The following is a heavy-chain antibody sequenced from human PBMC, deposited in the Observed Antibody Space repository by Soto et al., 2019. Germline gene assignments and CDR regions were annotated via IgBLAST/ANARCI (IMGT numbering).Heavy chain of an antibody. V-gene: IGHV6-1*01. D-gene: IGHD6-19*01. CDR1: GDSVSSNSAA. Sequence: SQTLSLTFAISGDSVSSNSAAWNWIRQSPSRGLEWVVRTNYRSKWYNDYVGSVKSRITTNPDTSKNQFSLKLNSMTPEDTAVYYCARTTWLDYAFDIWGQGTMVTVSS. CDR2: TNYRSKWYN. CDR3: ARTTWLDYAFDI. J-gene: IGHJ3*02.